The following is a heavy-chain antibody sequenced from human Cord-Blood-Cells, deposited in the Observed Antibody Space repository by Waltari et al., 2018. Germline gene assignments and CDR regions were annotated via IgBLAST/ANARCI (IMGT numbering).Heavy chain of an antibody. CDR3: ARGWGIGSSWYWGAEYFQH. D-gene: IGHD6-13*01. CDR1: GGSFSGYY. Sequence: QVQLQQWGAGLLKPSETLSLTCAVYGGSFSGYYWRWIRQPPGKGLEWIGEINHSGSTNYNPSLKSRVTISVDTSKNQFSLKLSSVTAADTAVYYCARGWGIGSSWYWGAEYFQHWGQGTLVTVSS. CDR2: INHSGST. J-gene: IGHJ1*01. V-gene: IGHV4-34*01.